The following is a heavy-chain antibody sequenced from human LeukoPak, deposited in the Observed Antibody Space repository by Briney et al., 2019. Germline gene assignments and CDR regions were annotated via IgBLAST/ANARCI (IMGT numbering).Heavy chain of an antibody. D-gene: IGHD3-22*01. V-gene: IGHV3-23*01. CDR3: AKATTYYYDSSGYYLYYYYYGMDV. CDR1: GLTFSSYA. CDR2: ISGSGGST. Sequence: AGGSLRLSCAASGLTFSSYAMSWVRQAPGKGLEWVSAISGSGGSTYYADSVKGRFTISRDNSKNTLYLQMNSLRAEDTAVYYCAKATTYYYDSSGYYLYYYYYGMDVWGQGTTVTVSS. J-gene: IGHJ6*02.